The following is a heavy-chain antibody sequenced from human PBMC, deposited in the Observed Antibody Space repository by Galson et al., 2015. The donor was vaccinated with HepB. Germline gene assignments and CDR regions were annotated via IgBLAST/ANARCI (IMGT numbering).Heavy chain of an antibody. CDR2: IYYSGST. D-gene: IGHD3-9*01. V-gene: IGHV4-39*01. CDR3: AGGYDILTGSGV. J-gene: IGHJ6*02. CDR1: GGSISSSSYY. Sequence: LSLTCTVSGGSISSSSYYWGWIRQPPGKGLEWIWSIYYSGSTYYNPSLKSRVTISVDTSKNQFSLKLSSVTAADTAVYYCAGGYDILTGSGVWGQGTTVTVSS.